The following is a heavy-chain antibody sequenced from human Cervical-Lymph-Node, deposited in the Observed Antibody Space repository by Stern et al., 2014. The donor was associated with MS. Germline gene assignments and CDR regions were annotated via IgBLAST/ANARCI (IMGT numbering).Heavy chain of an antibody. D-gene: IGHD5-18*01. CDR3: ARESVRLAGAAIQLWSRPVFDS. CDR1: GGSINRTSDY. J-gene: IGHJ4*02. Sequence: QVQLQESGPGLVKPSQTLSLTCTVSGGSINRTSDYWSWIRQPAGKGLEWIGRIYISGNTDYNPSLQSRVTISKDTSKNHFSLPLTSGTAADTAVYYCARESVRLAGAAIQLWSRPVFDSWGQGTLVTVSS. CDR2: IYISGNT. V-gene: IGHV4-61*02.